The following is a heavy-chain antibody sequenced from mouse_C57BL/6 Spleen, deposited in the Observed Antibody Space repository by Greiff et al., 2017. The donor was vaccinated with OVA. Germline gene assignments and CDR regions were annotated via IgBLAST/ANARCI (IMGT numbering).Heavy chain of an antibody. CDR3: ARPYTGGRGLDY. V-gene: IGHV5-17*01. J-gene: IGHJ2*01. CDR2: ISSGSSTI. Sequence: EVMLVESGGGLVKPGGSLQLSCAASGFTFSDYGMHWVRQAPEKGLEWVAYISSGSSTIYYADTVKGRFTISRDNAKNTLFLQMTSLRSEDTAMYYCARPYTGGRGLDYWGQGTTLTVSS. CDR1: GFTFSDYG. D-gene: IGHD4-1*01.